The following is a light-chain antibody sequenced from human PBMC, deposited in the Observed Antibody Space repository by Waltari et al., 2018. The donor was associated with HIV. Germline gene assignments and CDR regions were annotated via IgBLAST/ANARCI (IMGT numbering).Light chain of an antibody. Sequence: EILMTQSPATLSVSPWEKATLPCRASQSVNSNLAWYQQKPGQTPRLLIYGTSTRATDIPARFSGSGSGTEFTLTISSLQSEDFAVYYCHHYNNWRETFGQGTKVEIK. CDR1: QSVNSN. CDR2: GTS. CDR3: HHYNNWRET. J-gene: IGKJ1*01. V-gene: IGKV3-15*01.